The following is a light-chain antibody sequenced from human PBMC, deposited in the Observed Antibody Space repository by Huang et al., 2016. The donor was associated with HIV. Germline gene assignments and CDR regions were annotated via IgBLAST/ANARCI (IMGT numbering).Light chain of an antibody. CDR3: QHYAGSHIGFT. V-gene: IGKV3-20*01. CDR2: GAS. Sequence: GERATLSCRASQSIGGAYLAWYQQKPGQAPRLLIYGASDRPSGIPDRFSGSGSGTDFTLTISRLEPEDFAVYYCQHYAGSHIGFTLGPGTKLDIK. CDR1: QSIGGAY. J-gene: IGKJ3*01.